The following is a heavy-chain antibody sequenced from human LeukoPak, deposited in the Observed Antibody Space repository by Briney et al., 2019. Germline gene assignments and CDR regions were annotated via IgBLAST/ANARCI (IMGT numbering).Heavy chain of an antibody. J-gene: IGHJ4*02. Sequence: ASVKVSCKASGYTFTTSSMHWVRQAPGQRLEWMGWINTGNSNTKYSQRFQGRDTISRDTSASTAYMELSSLRFEDTAVYYCARGPITIFGVVPLDYWGQGTLVTVSS. CDR1: GYTFTTSS. CDR2: INTGNSNT. V-gene: IGHV1-3*04. D-gene: IGHD3-3*01. CDR3: ARGPITIFGVVPLDY.